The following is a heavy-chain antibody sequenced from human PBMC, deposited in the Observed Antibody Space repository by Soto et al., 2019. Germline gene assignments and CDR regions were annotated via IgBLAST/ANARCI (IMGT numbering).Heavy chain of an antibody. V-gene: IGHV2-26*01. CDR3: ARMRRDGYNRVFDL. CDR2: IFSNDEK. CDR1: GFSLSNARMG. Sequence: QVTLKESGPVLVKPTETLTLTCTVSGFSLSNARMGVSWIRQXPGKALEWLAHIFSNDEKSYSTSLKSRLTIXXDTSXXXXVLXMXXXXXXXXATXYCARMRRDGYNRVFDLWGRGTLVTVSS. J-gene: IGHJ2*01. D-gene: IGHD5-12*01.